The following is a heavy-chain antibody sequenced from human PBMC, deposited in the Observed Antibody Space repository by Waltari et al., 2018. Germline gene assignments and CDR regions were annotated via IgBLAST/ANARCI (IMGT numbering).Heavy chain of an antibody. CDR2: ISAYNGNT. Sequence: QVQLGQPGAEVKQPGASVQVPCKASGSTFTRYGISWVRRAPRQGLEWMGWISAYNGNTNYAQKLQGRVTMTTDTATSTAYMELRSLRSDDTAVYYCARDRSPYYDFWGGIIGDYYMDVWGKGTTVTISS. J-gene: IGHJ6*03. V-gene: IGHV1-18*01. CDR3: ARDRSPYYDFWGGIIGDYYMDV. CDR1: GSTFTRYG. D-gene: IGHD3-3*01.